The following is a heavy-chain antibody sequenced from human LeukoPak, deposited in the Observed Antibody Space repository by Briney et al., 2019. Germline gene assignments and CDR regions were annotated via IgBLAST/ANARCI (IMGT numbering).Heavy chain of an antibody. J-gene: IGHJ6*03. D-gene: IGHD7-27*01. Sequence: GGSLRLSCAASGFASGFTFSDYAVSWVRQAPGKGPEWVASVNGRGATTYYADSVRGRFTISRDNSKNTLYLQMISLGADDTAIYFCAKAPTTGEGYYFYYMDVWGKGTTVTVSS. CDR3: AKAPTTGEGYYFYYMDV. CDR2: VNGRGATT. V-gene: IGHV3-23*01. CDR1: GFTFSDYA.